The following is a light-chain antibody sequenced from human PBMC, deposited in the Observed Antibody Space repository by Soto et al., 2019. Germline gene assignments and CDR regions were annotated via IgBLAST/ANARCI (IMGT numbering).Light chain of an antibody. CDR2: AAS. CDR1: QSITNS. V-gene: IGKV1-39*01. J-gene: IGKJ3*01. Sequence: DIQMTQSPSSLSASVGDRVTITCRASQSITNSLTRYQHKPGKAPTLVVYAASSLQSGVPSRFSGSGSGTDFTLTISSLQPEDFATYFCQQGHSMPFTFGPGTKVDIK. CDR3: QQGHSMPFT.